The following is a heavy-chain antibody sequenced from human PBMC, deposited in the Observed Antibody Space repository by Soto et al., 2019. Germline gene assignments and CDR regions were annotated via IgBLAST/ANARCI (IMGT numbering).Heavy chain of an antibody. Sequence: EVQLLESGGGLVQPGGSLRLSCAASGFTFSTYAMRWVRQAPGKGLEWVSAISGRGDSTYYADSVKGRFTISRDNSKNTLYRQMNSLRAEDTAVYYCARRGSGSYSDYWGQGTLVTVSS. J-gene: IGHJ4*02. V-gene: IGHV3-23*01. CDR2: ISGRGDST. CDR1: GFTFSTYA. D-gene: IGHD1-26*01. CDR3: ARRGSGSYSDY.